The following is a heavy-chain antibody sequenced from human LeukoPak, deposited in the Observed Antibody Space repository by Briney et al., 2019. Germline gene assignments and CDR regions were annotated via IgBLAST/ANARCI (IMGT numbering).Heavy chain of an antibody. V-gene: IGHV3-48*01. Sequence: SGGSLRLSCAASGFTFSSYAMNWVRQAPGKGLEWVSYISSSSSTIYYADSVKGRFTISRDNAKNSLYLQMNSLRAEDTAVYYCARDGQVYAINWFDPWGQGTLVTVSS. CDR1: GFTFSSYA. J-gene: IGHJ5*02. D-gene: IGHD2-8*01. CDR3: ARDGQVYAINWFDP. CDR2: ISSSSSTI.